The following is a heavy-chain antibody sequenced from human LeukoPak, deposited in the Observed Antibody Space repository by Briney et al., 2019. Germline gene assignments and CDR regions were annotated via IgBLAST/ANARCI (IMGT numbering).Heavy chain of an antibody. CDR2: ISGSGGST. CDR3: ARDGVGTAFDL. Sequence: GGSLRLSCEVSEITLSNYGMSWVRQAPGKGLEWVAGISGSGGSTNYADSVNGRFTISRDNSKNTLYLQMNSLRAEDTAVFYCARDGVGTAFDLWGQGTMVTVSS. V-gene: IGHV3-23*01. J-gene: IGHJ3*01. CDR1: EITLSNYG. D-gene: IGHD1-26*01.